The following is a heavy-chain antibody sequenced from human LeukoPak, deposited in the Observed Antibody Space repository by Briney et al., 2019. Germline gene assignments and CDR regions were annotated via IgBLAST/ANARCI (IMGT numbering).Heavy chain of an antibody. J-gene: IGHJ4*02. CDR1: GFTFRSYA. CDR2: ISGSGDST. V-gene: IGHV3-23*01. Sequence: GGSLRLSCAASGFTFRSYAMNWVRQAPGKGLEWVSAISGSGDSTYYADSVKGRFTISRDNSKNTLYLQMNSLRAEDTAVYYCANTVYYYGSGSTFDYWGQGTLVTVSS. CDR3: ANTVYYYGSGSTFDY. D-gene: IGHD3-10*01.